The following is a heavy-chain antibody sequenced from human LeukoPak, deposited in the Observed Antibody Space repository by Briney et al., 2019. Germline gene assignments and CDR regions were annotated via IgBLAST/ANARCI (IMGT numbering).Heavy chain of an antibody. CDR2: INYSGST. CDR3: ARPYSSGWSGVVDI. Sequence: SKTLSLTCSVSGGSISSYYWSWIRQSPGKGLEWIANINYSGSTRYNPSLKSRVTISVDTSKNQFSLRLSSVTAADTAVYYCARPYSSGWSGVVDIWGQGTVVTVSS. V-gene: IGHV4-59*08. D-gene: IGHD6-19*01. J-gene: IGHJ3*02. CDR1: GGSISSYY.